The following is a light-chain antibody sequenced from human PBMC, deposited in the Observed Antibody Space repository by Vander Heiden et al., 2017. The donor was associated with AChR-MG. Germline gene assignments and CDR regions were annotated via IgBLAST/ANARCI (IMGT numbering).Light chain of an antibody. CDR1: EGIKNY. Sequence: DIQMTQSPSSLSASVGDRVTITCRASEGIKNYLAWYQQKPGKVPQLLIYAASTLHSGVPSRFSGSGSGTDFTLTISSLQPEDVATYYCQKDNSAPRTFGQGTKVEIK. V-gene: IGKV1-27*01. CDR3: QKDNSAPRT. CDR2: AAS. J-gene: IGKJ1*01.